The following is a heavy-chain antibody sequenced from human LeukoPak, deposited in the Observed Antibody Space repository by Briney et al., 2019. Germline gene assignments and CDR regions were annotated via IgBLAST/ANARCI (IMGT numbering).Heavy chain of an antibody. CDR1: GFTFSSYW. CDR3: ARNGRYCSSTSCYTEFDY. J-gene: IGHJ4*02. Sequence: GGSLRLSCAASGFTFSSYWMSWVRQAPGKGLEWVANIKQDGSEKYYVDSVKGRFTISRDNAKNSLYLQMNSLRAEDTAVYYCARNGRYCSSTSCYTEFDYWGQGTLVTVSS. CDR2: IKQDGSEK. V-gene: IGHV3-7*01. D-gene: IGHD2-2*02.